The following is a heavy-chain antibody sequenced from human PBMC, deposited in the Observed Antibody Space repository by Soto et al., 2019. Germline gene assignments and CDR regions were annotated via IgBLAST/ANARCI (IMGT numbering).Heavy chain of an antibody. CDR3: AKRPGGLGGYYFDS. D-gene: IGHD3-16*01. CDR1: GGSISSNNYY. Sequence: PSETLSLTCSVSGGSISSNNYYWGWIRQPPGKGPEWIGNIYYTGTTYYSPSLRSRITISVDTSKNQFSLRLSSVTATDTAVYYCAKRPGGLGGYYFDSWGQGTLVTVSS. V-gene: IGHV4-39*01. CDR2: IYYTGTT. J-gene: IGHJ4*02.